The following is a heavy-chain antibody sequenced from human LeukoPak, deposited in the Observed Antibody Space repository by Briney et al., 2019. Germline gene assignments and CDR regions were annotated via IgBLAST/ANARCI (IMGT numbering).Heavy chain of an antibody. D-gene: IGHD3-16*02. Sequence: GGSLRLSCAASGLTFRSHAMTWVRQAPGKGLEWVSVISGSGNNTYYADSVKGRFTISRDNSKNTLYLQMNSLRPEDTAVYYCAKGKDVWGSYRAEFDFGGQGTLVAVSS. J-gene: IGHJ4*02. V-gene: IGHV3-23*01. CDR2: ISGSGNNT. CDR3: AKGKDVWGSYRAEFDF. CDR1: GLTFRSHA.